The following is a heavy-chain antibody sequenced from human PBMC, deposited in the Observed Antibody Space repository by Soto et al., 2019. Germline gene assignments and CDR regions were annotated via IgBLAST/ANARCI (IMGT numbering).Heavy chain of an antibody. J-gene: IGHJ4*02. CDR2: ISAYNGNT. Sequence: ASVKVSCKASGCTFTSYGTSWVRQAPGQGLEWMGWISAYNGNTNYAQKLQGRVTMTTDTSTSTAYMELRSLRSDDTAMYYCALGGVVPYYFDYWGQGTLVTVSS. D-gene: IGHD3-3*01. V-gene: IGHV1-18*01. CDR3: ALGGVVPYYFDY. CDR1: GCTFTSYG.